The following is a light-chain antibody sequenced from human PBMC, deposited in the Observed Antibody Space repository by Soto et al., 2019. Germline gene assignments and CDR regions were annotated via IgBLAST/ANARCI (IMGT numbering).Light chain of an antibody. V-gene: IGKV3-15*01. Sequence: EIVLTQSPGTLSLSPGERATLSCRASQSVSNNYLAWYQQNPGQAPRLLIYGASTRATGIPARFSGSGSGTEFTLTISSLQSEDFAVYYCQQRSNWPITFGQGTRLEIK. CDR1: QSVSNN. J-gene: IGKJ5*01. CDR3: QQRSNWPIT. CDR2: GAS.